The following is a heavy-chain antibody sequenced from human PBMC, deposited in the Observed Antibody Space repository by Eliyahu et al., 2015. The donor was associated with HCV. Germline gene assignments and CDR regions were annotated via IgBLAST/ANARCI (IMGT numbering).Heavy chain of an antibody. V-gene: IGHV4-39*01. CDR3: VLPGGGKSPYFLDN. CDR1: GDSIXAGIYY. Sequence: QLQLQESGPGLVKPSETLSLTCTVXGDSIXAGIYYWGXIRXPPGKGLEWIGSVYYSGSTYYNPSLKSRVNISVDTSKTQFSLSLKSVTAADTAVYYCVLPGGGKSPYFLDNWGQGALVTVSS. J-gene: IGHJ4*02. D-gene: IGHD2/OR15-2a*01. CDR2: VYYSGST.